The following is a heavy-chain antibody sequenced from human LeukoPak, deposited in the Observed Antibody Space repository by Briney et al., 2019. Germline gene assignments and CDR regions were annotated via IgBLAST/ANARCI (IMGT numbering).Heavy chain of an antibody. J-gene: IGHJ4*02. V-gene: IGHV4-34*01. Sequence: SETLSLTCAVYGGSFSGYYWSWIRQPPGKGLEWIGEINHSGSTNYNPSLKSRVTISVDSSMNQFSLRLSSVTAADTAVYYCARRVNYGGFDYWGQGTLVTVSS. CDR2: INHSGST. D-gene: IGHD4-23*01. CDR1: GGSFSGYY. CDR3: ARRVNYGGFDY.